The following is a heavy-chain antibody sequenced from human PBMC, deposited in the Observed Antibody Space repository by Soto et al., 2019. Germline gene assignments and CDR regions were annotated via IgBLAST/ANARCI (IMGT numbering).Heavy chain of an antibody. CDR1: GFNFPAYA. Sequence: GGSLRLSCAASGFNFPAYAMNWVRQAPGKGLQWVSGLVGSGADENYADSVRGRFTVSRDNSKNTLYLQMDSLRAEDTAIYYCARAGRRADDAIDIWGQGTLVTVSS. CDR3: ARAGRRADDAIDI. V-gene: IGHV3-23*01. CDR2: LVGSGADE. J-gene: IGHJ3*02.